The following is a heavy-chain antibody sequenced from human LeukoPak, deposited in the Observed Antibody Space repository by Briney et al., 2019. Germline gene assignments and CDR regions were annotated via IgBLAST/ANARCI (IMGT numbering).Heavy chain of an antibody. CDR1: GYTFTGYY. V-gene: IGHV1-2*02. CDR2: INPNSGGT. D-gene: IGHD2-15*01. CDR3: ARDRYCSGGSCYFPPYYFDY. Sequence: VASVKVSCKASGYTFTGYYMHWVRQAPGQGLEWMGWINPNSGGTNYAQKFQGRVTMTRDTSISTAYMELSRLRSDDTAVYYCARDRYCSGGSCYFPPYYFDYWGQGTLVTVSS. J-gene: IGHJ4*02.